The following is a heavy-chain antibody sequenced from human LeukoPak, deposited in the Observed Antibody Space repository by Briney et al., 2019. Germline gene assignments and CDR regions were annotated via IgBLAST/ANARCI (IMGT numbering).Heavy chain of an antibody. CDR3: ARDVSGSYFMGTLYYFDY. CDR1: GFSFSDYY. V-gene: IGHV3-11*04. Sequence: PGGSLRLSCAASGFSFSDYYMSWIRQAPGKGLEWVSYISSSGSTIHYADSVEGRFTISRDNAKNSLYLQMNSLRAEDTAVYYCARDVSGSYFMGTLYYFDYWGQGTLVTVSS. CDR2: ISSSGSTI. D-gene: IGHD1-26*01. J-gene: IGHJ4*02.